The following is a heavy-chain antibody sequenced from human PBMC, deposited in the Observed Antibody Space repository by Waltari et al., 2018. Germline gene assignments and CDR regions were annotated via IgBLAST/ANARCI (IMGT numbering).Heavy chain of an antibody. J-gene: IGHJ4*02. D-gene: IGHD3-3*01. CDR3: ASYDFWSGYCFDY. V-gene: IGHV4-39*01. CDR2: IYYSGST. Sequence: QLQLQESGPGLVKPSETLSLTCTVSGGSISSSSYYWGWLRQPPGKGLEWIGSIYYSGSTYYNPSLKSRVTISVDTSKNQFSLKLSSVTAADTAVYYCASYDFWSGYCFDYWGQGTLVTVSS. CDR1: GGSISSSSYY.